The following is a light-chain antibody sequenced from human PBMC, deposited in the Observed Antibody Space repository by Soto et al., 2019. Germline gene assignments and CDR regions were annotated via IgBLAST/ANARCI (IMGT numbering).Light chain of an antibody. J-gene: IGLJ1*01. CDR2: GGS. V-gene: IGLV2-14*01. Sequence: QSALTQPASVSGSPGQSITISCTGTSSDVGGYNYVSWYQQHPGKAPKLVIYGGSNRHLGVSNRLSRSKSGNTASLTISGQNDEEAATSCCRSYTSSSTLVVFGTGTKLTVL. CDR1: SSDVGGYNY. CDR3: RSYTSSSTLVV.